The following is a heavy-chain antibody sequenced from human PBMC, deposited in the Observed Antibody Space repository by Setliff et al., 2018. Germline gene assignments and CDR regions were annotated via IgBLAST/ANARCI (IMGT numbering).Heavy chain of an antibody. V-gene: IGHV4-34*01. CDR1: GGSFSGYY. CDR3: ARGRSNFWGYYFDY. Sequence: SETLSLTCAVYGGSFSGYYWSWIRPPPGKGLEWIGEINHSGSTNYNPSLKSRVTISVDTSKNQFSLKLSSVTAADTAVYYCARGRSNFWGYYFDYWGQGTLVTVSS. CDR2: INHSGST. D-gene: IGHD3-3*01. J-gene: IGHJ4*02.